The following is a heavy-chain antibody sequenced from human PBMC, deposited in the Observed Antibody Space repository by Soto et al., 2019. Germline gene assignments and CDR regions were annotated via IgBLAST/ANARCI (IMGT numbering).Heavy chain of an antibody. D-gene: IGHD4-17*01. V-gene: IGHV4-59*08. Sequence: QVQLQESGPGLVKPSETLSLTYTVSGGSISSYYWSWIRQPPGKGLEWIGYIYYSGSTNYNPSLKSRVTISVDTSKNQFSLKLSSVTAADTAVYYCARRVTTVTHNWYFDLWGRGTLVTVSS. J-gene: IGHJ2*01. CDR2: IYYSGST. CDR3: ARRVTTVTHNWYFDL. CDR1: GGSISSYY.